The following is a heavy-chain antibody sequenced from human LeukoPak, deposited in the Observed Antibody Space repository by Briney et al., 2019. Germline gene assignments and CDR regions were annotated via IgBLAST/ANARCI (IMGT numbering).Heavy chain of an antibody. CDR3: ARDPRYCSSTSCYAPYGMDV. J-gene: IGHJ6*02. CDR1: GYTFTSYG. V-gene: IGHV1-18*01. Sequence: ASVKVSCKASGYTFTSYGISWVRQAPGQGLEWMGWISAYNGNTNYAQKLQGRVTMTTDTSTSTAYMELRSLRSDDTAVYYCARDPRYCSSTSCYAPYGMDVWGQGTTVTVSS. D-gene: IGHD2-2*01. CDR2: ISAYNGNT.